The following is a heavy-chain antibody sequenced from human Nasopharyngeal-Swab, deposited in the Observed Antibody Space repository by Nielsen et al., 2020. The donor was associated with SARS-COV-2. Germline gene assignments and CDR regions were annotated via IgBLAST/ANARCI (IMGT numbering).Heavy chain of an antibody. CDR1: GYTLTELS. CDR2: FDPEDGET. D-gene: IGHD4-11*01. Sequence: ASVKVSCKVSGYTLTELSMHWVRQAPGKGLEWMGGFDPEDGETIYAQKFQGRVTMTEDTSTDTVYMELRDLRSEDAAVYYCARGDDDYTNSWFDPWGQGTLVTVSS. V-gene: IGHV1-24*01. J-gene: IGHJ5*02. CDR3: ARGDDDYTNSWFDP.